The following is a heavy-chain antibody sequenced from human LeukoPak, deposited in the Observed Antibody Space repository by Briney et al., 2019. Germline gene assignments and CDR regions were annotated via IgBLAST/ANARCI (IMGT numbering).Heavy chain of an antibody. CDR1: GFTFSSYS. V-gene: IGHV3-21*01. D-gene: IGHD1-14*01. Sequence: GGSLRLTCAASGFTFSSYSMNWVRQAPGKGLEWVSSISSSSSYIYYADSVKGRFTISRDNAKNSLYLQMNSLRAEDTAVYYCARSFPNQQGYWGQGTLVTVSS. CDR2: ISSSSSYI. CDR3: ARSFPNQQGY. J-gene: IGHJ4*02.